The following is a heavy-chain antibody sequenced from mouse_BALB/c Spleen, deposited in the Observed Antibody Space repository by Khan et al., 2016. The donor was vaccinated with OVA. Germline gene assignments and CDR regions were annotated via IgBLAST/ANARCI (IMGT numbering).Heavy chain of an antibody. CDR2: ISYSGGT. D-gene: IGHD1-1*01. CDR3: ARGNYYGYYFDY. J-gene: IGHJ2*01. CDR1: GYSITSGYA. V-gene: IGHV3-2*02. Sequence: EVKLLESGPGLVKPSQSLSLTCTVTGYSITSGYAWNWIRQFPGNKLEWMGYISYSGGTSYNPSLKSRISITRDTSKNQFFLQLNSVTTEDTATYYCARGNYYGYYFDYRGQGTPRTVSS.